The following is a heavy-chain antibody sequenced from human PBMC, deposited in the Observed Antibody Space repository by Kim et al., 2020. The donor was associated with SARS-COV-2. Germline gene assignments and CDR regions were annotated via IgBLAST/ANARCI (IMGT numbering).Heavy chain of an antibody. V-gene: IGHV3-23*01. CDR2: ISGSGGST. CDR1: GFTFSSYA. D-gene: IGHD6-13*01. J-gene: IGHJ4*02. CDR3: AKAQYSSSRPPPFDY. Sequence: GGSLRLSCAASGFTFSSYAMSWVRQAPGKGLEWVSAISGSGGSTYYADSVKGRFTISRDNSKNTLYLQMNSLRAEDTAVYYCAKAQYSSSRPPPFDYWGQGTLVTVSS.